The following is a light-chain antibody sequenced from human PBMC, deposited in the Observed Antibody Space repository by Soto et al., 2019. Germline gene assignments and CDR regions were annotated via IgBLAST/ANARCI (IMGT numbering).Light chain of an antibody. CDR3: QQANSFPRT. CDR1: QAISTW. Sequence: DVQMTQSPSSVSASVGDRVTITCRASQAISTWLAWYQQKPGKAPKLLIYAASNLQTGVPSRFSGSGSGTDFTLTISSLQPEDFATYYCQQANSFPRTFGQGTKVEIK. CDR2: AAS. V-gene: IGKV1D-12*01. J-gene: IGKJ1*01.